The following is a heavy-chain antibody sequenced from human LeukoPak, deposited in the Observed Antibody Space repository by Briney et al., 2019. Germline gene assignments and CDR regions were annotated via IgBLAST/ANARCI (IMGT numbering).Heavy chain of an antibody. CDR2: INSDGSST. D-gene: IGHD2-21*02. V-gene: IGHV3-74*01. J-gene: IGHJ6*02. Sequence: GGSLRLSCAAPGFTFSSYWMHWVRQAPGKGLVWVSRINSDGSSTSYADSVKGRFTISRDNAKNTLYLQMNSLRAEDTAVYYCARDPEGDLYGMDVWGQGTTVTVSS. CDR1: GFTFSSYW. CDR3: ARDPEGDLYGMDV.